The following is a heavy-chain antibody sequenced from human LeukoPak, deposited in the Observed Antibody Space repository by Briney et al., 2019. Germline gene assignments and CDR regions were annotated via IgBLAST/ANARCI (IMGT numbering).Heavy chain of an antibody. CDR2: INPSGGST. CDR3: ARERVVGATGFDAFDI. Sequence: GASVKVSCKASGYTFTSYYMHWVRQAPGQGLEWMGIINPSGGSTSYARKFQGRVTMTRDMSTSTVYMELSSLRSEDTAVYYCARERVVGATGFDAFDIWGQGTMVTVSS. CDR1: GYTFTSYY. D-gene: IGHD1-26*01. V-gene: IGHV1-46*01. J-gene: IGHJ3*02.